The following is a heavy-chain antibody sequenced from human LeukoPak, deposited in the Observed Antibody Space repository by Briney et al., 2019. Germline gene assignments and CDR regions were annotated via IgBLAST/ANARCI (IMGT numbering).Heavy chain of an antibody. Sequence: GGSLRLSCAASGFTFSSYWMSWVRQAPGKGLEWVANIKQDGSEKYYVDSVKGRFTISRDNAKNSLYLQMNSLRAEDTAVYYCARDKDECYYYYGMDVWGQGTTVTVSS. CDR3: ARDKDECYYYYGMDV. V-gene: IGHV3-7*01. J-gene: IGHJ6*02. CDR1: GFTFSSYW. D-gene: IGHD3-3*01. CDR2: IKQDGSEK.